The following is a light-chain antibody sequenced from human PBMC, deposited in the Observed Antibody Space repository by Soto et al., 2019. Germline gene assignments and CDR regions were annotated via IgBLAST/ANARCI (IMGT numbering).Light chain of an antibody. CDR2: GVS. V-gene: IGKV3-20*01. CDR3: QQYGSSPVT. J-gene: IGKJ4*01. Sequence: EIVLTQSPGTLSLSPGERATLSCRASQSVNSNFFAWYQQKVGQAPRLLMYGVSTRATGIPDRCSGSGTGTDFALTISRLAPEDFAVYSCQQYGSSPVTFGGGTKVEI. CDR1: QSVNSNF.